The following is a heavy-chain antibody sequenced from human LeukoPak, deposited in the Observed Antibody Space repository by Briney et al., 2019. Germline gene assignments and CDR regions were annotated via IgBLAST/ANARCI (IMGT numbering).Heavy chain of an antibody. D-gene: IGHD1-26*01. J-gene: IGHJ4*02. Sequence: ASVKVSCKASGGTFSSYAISWVRQAPGQGLEWMGIISPSGGSTSYAQKFQGRVTMTRDTSTSTVYMELSSLRSEDTAVYYCARDLVYSGSYWGQGALVTVSS. CDR2: ISPSGGST. CDR1: GGTFSSYA. V-gene: IGHV1-46*01. CDR3: ARDLVYSGSY.